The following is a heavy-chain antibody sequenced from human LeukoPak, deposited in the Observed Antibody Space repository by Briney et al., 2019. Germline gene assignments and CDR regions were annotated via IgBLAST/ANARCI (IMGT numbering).Heavy chain of an antibody. Sequence: PGGSLRLSCAASGFTFSSYSMNWVRQAPGKGLEWVSSISSSSSYIYYADSVKGRFTISRDNAKNSLYLQMNSLRAEDTAVYYCARGFGYSGSYGGIDYWGQGTLVTVSS. D-gene: IGHD1-26*01. V-gene: IGHV3-21*01. CDR3: ARGFGYSGSYGGIDY. CDR1: GFTFSSYS. CDR2: ISSSSSYI. J-gene: IGHJ4*02.